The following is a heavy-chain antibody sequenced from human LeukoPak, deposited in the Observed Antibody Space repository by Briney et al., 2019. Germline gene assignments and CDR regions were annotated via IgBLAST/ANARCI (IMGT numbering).Heavy chain of an antibody. CDR1: GGSISSSSYY. CDR3: ARDFTGSGWTSFDY. V-gene: IGHV4-39*07. Sequence: SETLSLTCTVSGGSISSSSYYWGWIRQPPGKGLEWIGSIYYSGSTYYNPSLKSRVTISVDTSKNQFSLKLSSVTAADTAVYYCARDFTGSGWTSFDYWGQGTLVTVSS. J-gene: IGHJ4*02. D-gene: IGHD6-19*01. CDR2: IYYSGST.